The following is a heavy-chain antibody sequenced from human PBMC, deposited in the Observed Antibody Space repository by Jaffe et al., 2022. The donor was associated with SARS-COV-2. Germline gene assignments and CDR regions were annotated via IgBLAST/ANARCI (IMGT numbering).Heavy chain of an antibody. Sequence: QVQLVQSGAEVKKPGSSVKVSCKASGGTFSSYAISWVRQAPGQGLEWMGGIIPIFGTANYAQKFQGRVTITADESTSTAYMELSSLRSEDTAVYYCARNGAVAGYYYYYYMDVWGKGTTVTVSS. J-gene: IGHJ6*03. CDR1: GGTFSSYA. CDR2: IIPIFGTA. CDR3: ARNGAVAGYYYYYYMDV. V-gene: IGHV1-69*01. D-gene: IGHD6-19*01.